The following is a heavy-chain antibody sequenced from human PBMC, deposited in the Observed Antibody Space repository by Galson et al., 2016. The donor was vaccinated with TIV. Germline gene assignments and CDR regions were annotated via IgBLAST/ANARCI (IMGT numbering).Heavy chain of an antibody. Sequence: CPISGDSVSSNSGAWNWLRQSPSRGLEWLGRTYHNSKWFNDYATSVKSRIIIISDTSKNQISLQINSVTPEDTAVYYCARFTWDLRAFEIWGQGTMVTVSS. J-gene: IGHJ3*02. CDR1: GDSVSSNSGA. D-gene: IGHD1-26*01. CDR2: TYHNSKWFN. V-gene: IGHV6-1*01. CDR3: ARFTWDLRAFEI.